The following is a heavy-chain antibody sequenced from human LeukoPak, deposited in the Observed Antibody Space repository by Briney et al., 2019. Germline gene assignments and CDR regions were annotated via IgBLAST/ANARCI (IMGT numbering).Heavy chain of an antibody. CDR3: AAIHSSSWYDY. CDR2: IYTSGST. J-gene: IGHJ4*02. D-gene: IGHD6-13*01. V-gene: IGHV4-4*07. Sequence: SETLSLTCTVPGDSISSYYWSWLRQPAGKGLEWIWRIYTSGSTNYNPSLKSRVTMSVDTSKYQFSLKLSSVTAADTAVYYCAAIHSSSWYDYWGQGTPVTVSS. CDR1: GDSISSYY.